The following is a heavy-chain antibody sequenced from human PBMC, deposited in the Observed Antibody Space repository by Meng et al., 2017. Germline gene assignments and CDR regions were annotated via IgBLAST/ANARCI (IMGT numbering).Heavy chain of an antibody. CDR2: IYYSGST. D-gene: IGHD1-26*01. V-gene: IGHV4-39*07. J-gene: IGHJ3*02. CDR1: GGSTISSSYY. CDR3: AREAGSLEAFDI. Sequence: SETLSLTCTVSGGSTISSSYYWGWIRQPPGKGLVWIGSIYYSGSTYYNPSLKSRVTISVDTSKNQFSLKLSSVTAADTAVYYCAREAGSLEAFDIWGQGTMVTVSS.